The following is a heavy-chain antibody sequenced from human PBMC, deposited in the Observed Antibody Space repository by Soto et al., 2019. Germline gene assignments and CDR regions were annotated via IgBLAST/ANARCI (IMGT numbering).Heavy chain of an antibody. Sequence: SVKVSCKASGGTFSSYTISWVRQAPGQGLEWMGRIIPILGIANYAQKFQGRVTITADKSTSTAYMELSSLRSEDTAVYYCARDYCTNGVCYEPFDPWGQGTLVNVS. CDR3: ARDYCTNGVCYEPFDP. D-gene: IGHD2-8*01. CDR1: GGTFSSYT. CDR2: IIPILGIA. V-gene: IGHV1-69*04. J-gene: IGHJ5*02.